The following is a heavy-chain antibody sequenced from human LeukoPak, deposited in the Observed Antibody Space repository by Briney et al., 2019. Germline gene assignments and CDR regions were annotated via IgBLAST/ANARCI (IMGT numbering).Heavy chain of an antibody. J-gene: IGHJ4*02. CDR1: GFTLSSYG. Sequence: GGSLRLSCAASGFTLSSYGMHWVRQAPGKGLEWVAVISYDGSNKYYADSVKGRFTISRDNSKNTLYLQMNSLRAEDTAVYYCAKDLSLGGSGCPDYWGQGTLVTVSS. CDR2: ISYDGSNK. CDR3: AKDLSLGGSGCPDY. V-gene: IGHV3-30*18. D-gene: IGHD6-19*01.